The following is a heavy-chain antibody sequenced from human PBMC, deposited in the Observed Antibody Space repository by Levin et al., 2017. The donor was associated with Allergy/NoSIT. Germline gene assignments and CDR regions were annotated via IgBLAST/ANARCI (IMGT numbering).Heavy chain of an antibody. V-gene: IGHV4-39*01. CDR3: ARSITMVRPPGAGPVWYFDL. Sequence: SETLSLTCTVSGGSISSSSYYWGWIRQPPGKGLEWIGSIYYSGSTYYNPSLKSRVTISVDTSKNQFSLKLSSVTAADTAVYYCARSITMVRPPGAGPVWYFDLWGRGTLVTVSS. D-gene: IGHD3-10*01. CDR1: GGSISSSSYY. CDR2: IYYSGST. J-gene: IGHJ2*01.